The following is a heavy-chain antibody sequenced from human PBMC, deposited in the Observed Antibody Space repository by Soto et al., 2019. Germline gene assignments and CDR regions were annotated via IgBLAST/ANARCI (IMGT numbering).Heavy chain of an antibody. CDR1: GYIFRTYD. CDR2: INTHNGNT. Sequence: QVQLVQSGPVVKRPGASVKLSCKTSGYIFRTYDISWVRQAPGQGLEWMGWINTHNGNTNYAQNCQGRVTMTTDTSTNTHYMELRSLRSDDTAVFYCAREYKYDSSGYRTFDTWGQGTLVTVSS. J-gene: IGHJ4*02. V-gene: IGHV1-18*01. CDR3: AREYKYDSSGYRTFDT. D-gene: IGHD3-22*01.